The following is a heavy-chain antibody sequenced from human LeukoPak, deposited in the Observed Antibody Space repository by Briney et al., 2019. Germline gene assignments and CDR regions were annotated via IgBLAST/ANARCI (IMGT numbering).Heavy chain of an antibody. CDR2: IYYSGST. J-gene: IGHJ5*02. CDR3: ATSDYDSSGYSWFDP. Sequence: PSETLSLTCTVSGGSISSYYWSWIRQPPGKGLEWIGYIYYSGSTNYNPSLKGRVTISVDTSKNQFSLKLSSVTAADTAVYYCATSDYDSSGYSWFDPWGRGTVVTVSS. V-gene: IGHV4-59*08. CDR1: GGSISSYY. D-gene: IGHD3-22*01.